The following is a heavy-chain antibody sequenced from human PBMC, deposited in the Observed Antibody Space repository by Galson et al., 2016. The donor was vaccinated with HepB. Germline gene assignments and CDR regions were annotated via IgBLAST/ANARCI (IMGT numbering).Heavy chain of an antibody. V-gene: IGHV1-2*06. J-gene: IGHJ4*02. CDR3: ASSGYYSNLNY. Sequence: SVKVSCKASGNTFTGDYLHWARQAPGQGLEWMGRVNPSSGSTIYAHNFQGRVTMTRDTSIGTAYMELSRLRSDDTAVYYCASSGYYSNLNYWGQGTTVIVS. CDR2: VNPSSGST. D-gene: IGHD3-22*01. CDR1: GNTFTGDY.